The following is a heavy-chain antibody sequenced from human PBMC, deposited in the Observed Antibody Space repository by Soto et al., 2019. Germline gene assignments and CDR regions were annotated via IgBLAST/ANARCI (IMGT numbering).Heavy chain of an antibody. Sequence: ASVKVSCKASGCTFSSYAISWVRQAPGQGREWMGGIIPIFGTANYAQKFQGRVTITADESTSTAYMELSSLRSEDTAVYYCARALAHIVVVTAINDAFDRWGEGTLVTVSS. CDR2: IIPIFGTA. CDR1: GCTFSSYA. CDR3: ARALAHIVVVTAINDAFDR. V-gene: IGHV1-69*13. J-gene: IGHJ3*01. D-gene: IGHD2-21*02.